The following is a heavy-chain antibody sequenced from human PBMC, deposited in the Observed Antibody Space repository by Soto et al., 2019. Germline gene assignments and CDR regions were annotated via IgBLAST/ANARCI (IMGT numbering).Heavy chain of an antibody. J-gene: IGHJ4*02. V-gene: IGHV1-3*01. CDR3: ARDGLVPAAMALRGFDY. Sequence: ASVKASCKASGYTFTSYAMHWVRQAPGQRLEWMGWINAGNGNTKYSQKFQGRVTITRDTSASTAYMELSSLRSEDTAVYYCARDGLVPAAMALRGFDYRGQGTLVTVSS. CDR2: INAGNGNT. CDR1: GYTFTSYA. D-gene: IGHD2-2*01.